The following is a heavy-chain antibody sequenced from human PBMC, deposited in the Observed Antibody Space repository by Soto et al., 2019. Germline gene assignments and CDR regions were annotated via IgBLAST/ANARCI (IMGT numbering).Heavy chain of an antibody. D-gene: IGHD6-19*01. Sequence: QVQLQESGPGLVKPSETLSLTCTVSGGSISSYYWSWIRQPPGKGLEWIGYIYYSGSTNYNPSLKSRVTISVDTSKNQFSLKLSSVTAADTAVYYCARSGYSSGWPSYWFDPWGQRTLVTVSS. V-gene: IGHV4-59*08. CDR3: ARSGYSSGWPSYWFDP. J-gene: IGHJ5*02. CDR2: IYYSGST. CDR1: GGSISSYY.